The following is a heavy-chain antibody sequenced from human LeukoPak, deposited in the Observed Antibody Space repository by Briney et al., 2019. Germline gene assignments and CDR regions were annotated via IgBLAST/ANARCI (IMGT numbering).Heavy chain of an antibody. V-gene: IGHV3-23*01. D-gene: IGHD4-17*01. CDR3: AKYQSTVTAIFDD. CDR1: GFTFNNYA. CDR2: IRDGGIST. Sequence: GGSLRLSCSASGFTFNNYAMSWVRQAPGKRLEWVSSIRDGGISTYYADSVRGRFSISRDNSKNTLSLQMNSLSAEDTAMYYCAKYQSTVTAIFDDWGQGTLVTVSS. J-gene: IGHJ4*02.